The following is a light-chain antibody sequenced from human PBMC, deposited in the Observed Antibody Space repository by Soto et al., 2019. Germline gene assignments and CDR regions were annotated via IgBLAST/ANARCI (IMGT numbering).Light chain of an antibody. V-gene: IGLV2-23*02. CDR3: CSYAGSNVFV. CDR1: NSDIGNYDX. CDR2: EVT. Sequence: HSVLTQPASLSGSPGQSITISCTGSNSDIGNYDXVSWYQQHPDKAPQLIIYEVTKRPSGVSNRFSGSKSGNTESPTISGLQAEDEGDYHCCSYAGSNVFVCGNGTKVTVL. J-gene: IGLJ1*01.